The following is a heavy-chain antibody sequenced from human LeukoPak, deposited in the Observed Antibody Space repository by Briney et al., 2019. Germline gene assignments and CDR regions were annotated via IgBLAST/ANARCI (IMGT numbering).Heavy chain of an antibody. J-gene: IGHJ3*02. CDR2: ISSSGSTI. CDR3: ARDTGSGYCTGGRCRGAFDI. CDR1: GIIFSSYS. Sequence: GGSLRLSCAVSGIIFSSYSMNWVRQAPGKGLEWVSYISSSGSTIYYADSVKGRFTISRDNAKNSLYLQMNSLRAEDTAVYYCARDTGSGYCTGGRCRGAFDIWGQGTKVTVSS. D-gene: IGHD2-15*01. V-gene: IGHV3-48*01.